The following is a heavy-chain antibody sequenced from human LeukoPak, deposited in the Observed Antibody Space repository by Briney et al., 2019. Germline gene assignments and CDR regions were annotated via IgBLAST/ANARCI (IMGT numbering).Heavy chain of an antibody. Sequence: HGESLKISCKGSGYSFTSYWIGWVRQMPGKGLEWMGIIYPGDSDTRYSPSFQGQVTISADKSISTAYLQWSSLKASDTAMYYCASPTRRYCSGGSCYSLNAFDIWGQGTMVTVSS. D-gene: IGHD2-15*01. V-gene: IGHV5-51*01. J-gene: IGHJ3*02. CDR3: ASPTRRYCSGGSCYSLNAFDI. CDR1: GYSFTSYW. CDR2: IYPGDSDT.